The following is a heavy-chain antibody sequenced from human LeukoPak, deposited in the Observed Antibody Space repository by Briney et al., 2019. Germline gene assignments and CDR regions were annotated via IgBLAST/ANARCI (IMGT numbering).Heavy chain of an antibody. V-gene: IGHV4-38-2*02. D-gene: IGHD1-26*01. CDR2: IYHSGNT. J-gene: IGHJ4*02. CDR1: GYSISSGYH. CDR3: ARDLSRSSFDY. Sequence: SETLSLTCAASGYSISSGYHWGWIRQPPWKGLEWIGNIYHSGNTYYNPSLKSRVTISIDTSKNQFSLKLSSLTAADTAVYYCARDLSRSSFDYWGQGTLVTVSS.